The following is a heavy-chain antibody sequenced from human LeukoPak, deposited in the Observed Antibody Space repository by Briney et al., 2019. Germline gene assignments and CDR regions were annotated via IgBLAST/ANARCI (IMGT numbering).Heavy chain of an antibody. CDR1: GIGLCHHS. Sequence: GSLRLSCAASGIGLCHHSIRWVRQAPGKGLEWVSGISGSGGTTNYGDSAKGRFTISRDNSKNTLYLQMNSLRAEDTAVYYCAREDGRFWGQGTLVTVSS. J-gene: IGHJ4*02. D-gene: IGHD5-24*01. CDR2: ISGSGGTT. V-gene: IGHV3-23*01. CDR3: AREDGRF.